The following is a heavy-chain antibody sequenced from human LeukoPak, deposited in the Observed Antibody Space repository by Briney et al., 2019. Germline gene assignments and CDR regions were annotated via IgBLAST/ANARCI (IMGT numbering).Heavy chain of an antibody. CDR3: AKNMQNYGDNVPFDY. Sequence: GGSLRLSCAASGFTFDDYTMHWVRQAPGKGLEWVSLISWDGGSTYYADSVKGRFTISRDNSKNTLYLQMNSLRAEDTAVYYCAKNMQNYGDNVPFDYWGQGTLVTVSS. J-gene: IGHJ4*02. V-gene: IGHV3-43*01. D-gene: IGHD4-17*01. CDR2: ISWDGGST. CDR1: GFTFDDYT.